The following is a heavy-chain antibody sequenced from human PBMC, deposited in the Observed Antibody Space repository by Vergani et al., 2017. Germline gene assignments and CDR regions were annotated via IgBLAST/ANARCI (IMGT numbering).Heavy chain of an antibody. J-gene: IGHJ3*02. CDR3: ARGQDYDILTGYYDAFDI. CDR2: INHSGST. Sequence: QVQLQQWGAGLLKPSETLSLTCAVYGGSFSGYYWSWIRQPPGKGLEWIGEINHSGSTNYNPSLKNRVTISVDTSKNQFSLKLSSVTAADTAVYYCARGQDYDILTGYYDAFDIWDQGIMVIVSS. D-gene: IGHD3-9*01. V-gene: IGHV4-34*01. CDR1: GGSFSGYY.